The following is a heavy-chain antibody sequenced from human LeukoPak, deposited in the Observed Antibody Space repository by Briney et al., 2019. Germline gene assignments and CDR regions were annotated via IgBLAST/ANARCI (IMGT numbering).Heavy chain of an antibody. CDR2: IIPIFGTA. CDR1: GGTFSSYA. CDR3: ARTPDYGENWFDP. Sequence: ASVKVSCKASGGTFSSYAISWVRQAPAQGLEWMGRIIPIFGTANYAQKFQGRVTITTDESTSTAYMELSSLRSEDTAVYYCARTPDYGENWFDPWGQGTLVTVSS. D-gene: IGHD4-17*01. V-gene: IGHV1-69*05. J-gene: IGHJ5*02.